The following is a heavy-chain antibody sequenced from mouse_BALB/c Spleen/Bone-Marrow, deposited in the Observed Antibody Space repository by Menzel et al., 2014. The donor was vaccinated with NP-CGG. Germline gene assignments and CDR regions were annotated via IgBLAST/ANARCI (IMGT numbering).Heavy chain of an antibody. CDR3: ARHGDYYGSSLFAY. D-gene: IGHD1-1*01. J-gene: IGHJ3*01. V-gene: IGHV5-2*01. CDR1: EYEFPSHD. CDR2: INSDGGST. Sequence: DVKLVESRGGLVQPGESLKLSCESNEYEFPSHDMSWVRKTPEKRLELVAAINSDGGSTYYPDTMERRFIISRDNSKKTLYLQMSSLRSEDTAFYYCARHGDYYGSSLFAYWGQGTLVTVSA.